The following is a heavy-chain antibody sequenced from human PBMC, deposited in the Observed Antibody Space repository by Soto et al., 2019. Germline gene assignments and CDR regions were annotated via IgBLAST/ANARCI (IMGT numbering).Heavy chain of an antibody. CDR2: ISYDGSNK. V-gene: IGHV3-30-3*01. D-gene: IGHD3-10*01. J-gene: IGHJ4*02. CDR1: GFTFSSYA. Sequence: GGSLRLSCAASGFTFSSYAMHWVRQAPGKGLEWVAVISYDGSNKYYADSVKGRFTISRDNSKNTLYLQMNSLRAEDTAVYYCARDLDYYGSGSYSNFDYWGQGTLVTVSS. CDR3: ARDLDYYGSGSYSNFDY.